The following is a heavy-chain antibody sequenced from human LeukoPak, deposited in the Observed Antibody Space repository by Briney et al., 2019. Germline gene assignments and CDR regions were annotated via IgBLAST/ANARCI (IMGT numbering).Heavy chain of an antibody. D-gene: IGHD4/OR15-4a*01. CDR3: AREDPQTKVPEGMDV. CDR2: IYYTGTT. Sequence: SETLSLTCTVSGLSFEHYFWSWIRQPPGKGPEWIGYIYYTGTTNYNPSLKSRVTISVDTSKNQFSLKLNSVTAADTAVYYCAREDPQTKVPEGMDVWGQGTTVTVSS. V-gene: IGHV4-59*01. CDR1: GLSFEHYF. J-gene: IGHJ6*02.